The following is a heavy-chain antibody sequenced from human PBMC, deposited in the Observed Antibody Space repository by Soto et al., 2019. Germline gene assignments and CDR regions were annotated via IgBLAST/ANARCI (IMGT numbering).Heavy chain of an antibody. J-gene: IGHJ6*02. CDR2: INNAGTT. CDR1: GFDASVNF. CDR3: VRENYYYGMDV. Sequence: EVQLVESGGTLVQPGGSLKLSCAASGFDASVNFMTWVRQAPGKGLEWVTAINNAGTTFYADSVKGRFSISRDDSKNTLDLQRNSLRVEDTAMYYCVRENYYYGMDVWGQGTAVTVSS. V-gene: IGHV3-66*01.